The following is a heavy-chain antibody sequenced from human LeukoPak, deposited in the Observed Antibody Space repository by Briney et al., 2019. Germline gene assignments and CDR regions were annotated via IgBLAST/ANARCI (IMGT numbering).Heavy chain of an antibody. CDR2: IYPGDSDT. V-gene: IGHV5-51*01. D-gene: IGHD3-22*01. J-gene: IGHJ6*02. CDR3: AGTYYYDSSGYHSPYYYYRMDV. Sequence: GESLKISCKASGYSFTKHWIGWVRQMPGKGLEWMGIIYPGDSDTRYSPSFQGQVTISADKSISTAYLQWSSLKASDTAMYYCAGTYYYDSSGYHSPYYYYRMDVWGQGTTVTVSS. CDR1: GYSFTKHW.